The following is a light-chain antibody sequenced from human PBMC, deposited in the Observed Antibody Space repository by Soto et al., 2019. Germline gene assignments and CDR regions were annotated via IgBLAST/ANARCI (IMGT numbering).Light chain of an antibody. V-gene: IGKV1-33*01. J-gene: IGKJ5*01. CDR2: DXS. Sequence: DIHMTQSPYSLSASLGDRVTVAXQASQDISDYFNWYQQKPGXAPKXXXDDXSNLERGCPSRLSGSGSGTDFTFPISSLHPEEMVKYYCQQYDNPASTFGQGTRLEIK. CDR3: QQYDNPAST. CDR1: QDISDY.